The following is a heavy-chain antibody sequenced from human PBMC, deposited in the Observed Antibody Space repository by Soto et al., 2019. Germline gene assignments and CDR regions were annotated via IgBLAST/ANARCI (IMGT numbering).Heavy chain of an antibody. CDR1: GYSFTSYW. Sequence: GESLRISCKGSGYSFTSYWIGWVRQMPGKGLEWMGIIYPGDSDTRYSPSFQGQVTISADKSISTAYLQWSSLKASDTAMYYCARTTYYDFWSGYYKSQYYYYGMDVWGLGTTVTVSS. CDR3: ARTTYYDFWSGYYKSQYYYYGMDV. J-gene: IGHJ6*02. V-gene: IGHV5-51*01. D-gene: IGHD3-3*01. CDR2: IYPGDSDT.